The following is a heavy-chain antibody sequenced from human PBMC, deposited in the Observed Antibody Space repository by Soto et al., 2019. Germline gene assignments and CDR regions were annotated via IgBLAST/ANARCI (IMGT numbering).Heavy chain of an antibody. J-gene: IGHJ4*02. Sequence: SETLSLTCTVSGDSISSSSSYWGWIRQPQGKGLEWIGNIYHSGSTNYNPSLKSRVTISVDTSKNQFSLKLSSVTAADTAVYYCARVAATNQPDFDYWGQGTLVTVSS. D-gene: IGHD2-15*01. CDR3: ARVAATNQPDFDY. V-gene: IGHV4-39*07. CDR1: GDSISSSSSY. CDR2: IYHSGST.